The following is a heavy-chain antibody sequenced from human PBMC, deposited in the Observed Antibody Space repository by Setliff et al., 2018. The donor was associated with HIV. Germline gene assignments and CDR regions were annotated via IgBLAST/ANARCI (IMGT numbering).Heavy chain of an antibody. J-gene: IGHJ4*02. CDR3: AQLGMVDDFDY. Sequence: SETLSLTCTVSGDSVSSRSYYWSWIRQPPGKGLEWIGYIYYSGSTNYNPSLKSRVTISVDTSKNHFSLKLRSVTTADTAVYYCAQLGMVDDFDYWGQGTLVTVS. D-gene: IGHD1-1*01. V-gene: IGHV4-61*03. CDR1: GDSVSSRSYY. CDR2: IYYSGST.